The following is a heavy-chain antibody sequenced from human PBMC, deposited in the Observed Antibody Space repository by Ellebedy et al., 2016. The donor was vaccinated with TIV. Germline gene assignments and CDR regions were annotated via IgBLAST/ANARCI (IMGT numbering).Heavy chain of an antibody. CDR3: ARAAAITKVSSPSAY. J-gene: IGHJ4*02. Sequence: AASVKVSCKASGYSFTGYYIHWTRQAPGQGLEWMGIMNANDGDTTYAQKFQGRVTMTRDTSTPTVYMELTSLRFEDTAVYYCARAAAITKVSSPSAYWGQGTLVTVSS. V-gene: IGHV1-46*01. D-gene: IGHD1-20*01. CDR1: GYSFTGYY. CDR2: MNANDGDT.